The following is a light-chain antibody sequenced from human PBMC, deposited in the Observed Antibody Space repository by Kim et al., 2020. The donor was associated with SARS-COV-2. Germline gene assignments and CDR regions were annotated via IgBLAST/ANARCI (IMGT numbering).Light chain of an antibody. CDR2: WNN. CDR1: TPTLGSTF. CDR3: AAWDDSLSGPV. V-gene: IGLV1-47*01. Sequence: GPRVSTSFSDLTPTLGSTFVYWYQPLPGTASKLLISWNNPRPSGAPDRFSGSKSGTSASLAISGLRSEDEADYYCAAWDDSLSGPVFGGGTQLTVL. J-gene: IGLJ3*02.